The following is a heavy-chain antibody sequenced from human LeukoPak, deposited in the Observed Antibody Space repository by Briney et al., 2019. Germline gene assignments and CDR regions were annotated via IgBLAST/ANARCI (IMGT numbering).Heavy chain of an antibody. CDR1: GFTFSSYW. D-gene: IGHD4-11*01. Sequence: GGSLRLSCVASGFTFSSYWMHWVRQAPGKGLVWVSRINDDGSSTNYADSGKGRFPISRDNAKNTLYLQMDSLRAEDTAVYYCARDLQATLTTNVWGFDLWGRGTLVTVS. J-gene: IGHJ2*01. CDR2: INDDGSST. V-gene: IGHV3-74*01. CDR3: ARDLQATLTTNVWGFDL.